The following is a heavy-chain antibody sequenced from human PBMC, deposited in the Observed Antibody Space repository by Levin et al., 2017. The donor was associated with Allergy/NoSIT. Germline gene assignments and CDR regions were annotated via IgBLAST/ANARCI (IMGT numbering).Heavy chain of an antibody. V-gene: IGHV3-30*04. Sequence: GGSLRLSCAASGFTFSSYAMHWVRQAPGKGLEWVAVISYDGSNKYYADSVKGRFTISRDNSKNTLYLQMNSLRAEDTAVYYCARDQDYGDNFDYWGQGTLVTVSS. CDR3: ARDQDYGDNFDY. J-gene: IGHJ4*02. CDR2: ISYDGSNK. D-gene: IGHD4-17*01. CDR1: GFTFSSYA.